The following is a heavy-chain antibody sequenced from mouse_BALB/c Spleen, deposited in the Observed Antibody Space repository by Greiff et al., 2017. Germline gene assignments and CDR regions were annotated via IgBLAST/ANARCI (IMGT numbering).Heavy chain of an antibody. Sequence: VKLMESGAELVRPGTSVKVSCKASGYAFTNYLIEWVKQRPGQGLEWIGVINPGSGGTNYNEKFKGKATLTADKSSSTAYMQLSSLTSDDSAVYFCAREGLAYWGQGTLVTVSA. CDR3: AREGLAY. J-gene: IGHJ3*01. CDR2: INPGSGGT. V-gene: IGHV1-54*01. CDR1: GYAFTNYL.